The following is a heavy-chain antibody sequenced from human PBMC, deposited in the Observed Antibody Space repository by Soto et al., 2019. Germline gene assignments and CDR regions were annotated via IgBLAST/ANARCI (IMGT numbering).Heavy chain of an antibody. CDR2: IYPGDHET. CDR1: GYTFSNVW. V-gene: IGHV5-51*01. D-gene: IGHD2-15*01. Sequence: GESLQISCQSSGYTFSNVWIGWVRQLPGKGLEWMGIIYPGDHETRYSPSFHGKVTISADRSINTAYLQWNSLEASDTAFYFCARSPRSSPYFDYWGQGALVTVSS. J-gene: IGHJ4*02. CDR3: ARSPRSSPYFDY.